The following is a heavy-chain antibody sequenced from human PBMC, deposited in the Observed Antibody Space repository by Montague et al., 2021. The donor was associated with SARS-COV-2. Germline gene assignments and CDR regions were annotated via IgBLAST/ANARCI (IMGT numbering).Heavy chain of an antibody. CDR1: GYTFTGYY. J-gene: IGHJ6*02. D-gene: IGHD3-3*01. CDR3: AREGEEYDFWSGYSRSIYYYGMDV. V-gene: IGHV1-2*02. Sequence: SVKVSCKASGYTFTGYYMHWVRQAPGQGLEWMGWINPNSGGTNYAQKFQGRVTMTRDTSISTAYMELSRLRSDDTAVYYCAREGEEYDFWSGYSRSIYYYGMDVWGQGTTVTVSS. CDR2: INPNSGGT.